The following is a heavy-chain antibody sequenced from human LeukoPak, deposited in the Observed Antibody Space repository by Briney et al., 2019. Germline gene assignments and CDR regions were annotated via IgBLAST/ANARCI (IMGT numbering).Heavy chain of an antibody. CDR1: GVSISSSRGYY. V-gene: IGHV4-39*07. J-gene: IGHJ4*02. CDR2: INHSGST. Sequence: PSETLSLTCTVSGVSISSSRGYYWGWIRQPPGKGLEWIGEINHSGSTNYNPSLKSRVTISVDTSKNQFSLKMTSVTAADTAIYYCARPGGGPIRWGQGTLVTVSS. D-gene: IGHD2-15*01. CDR3: ARPGGGPIR.